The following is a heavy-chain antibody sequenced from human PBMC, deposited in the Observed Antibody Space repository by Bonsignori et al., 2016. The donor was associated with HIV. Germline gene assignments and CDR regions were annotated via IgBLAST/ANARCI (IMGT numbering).Heavy chain of an antibody. CDR3: ASTGNIAAAGPFDS. J-gene: IGHJ4*02. V-gene: IGHV4-34*13. D-gene: IGHD6-13*01. CDR2: IDYSGST. Sequence: RQAPGKGLEWIGEIDYSGSTNYNPSLKSRVTMSVDPSKNHFSLKMSSMTAADTALYYCASTGNIAAAGPFDSWGQGSLVTVSS.